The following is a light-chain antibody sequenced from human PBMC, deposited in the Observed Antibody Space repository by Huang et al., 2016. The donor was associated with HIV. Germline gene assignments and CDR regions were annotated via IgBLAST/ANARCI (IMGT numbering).Light chain of an antibody. Sequence: ETVMTQSPAILSVSPGESATLSCRASQSVKSNLAWYQQRPGQPPRLLIYAASTRDTGVPPRFSGSGSETEFTLTISDLQSEDFALYYCQHYNNWPPRYTFGQGTKLDIK. CDR1: QSVKSN. V-gene: IGKV3-15*01. J-gene: IGKJ2*01. CDR3: QHYNNWPPRYT. CDR2: AAS.